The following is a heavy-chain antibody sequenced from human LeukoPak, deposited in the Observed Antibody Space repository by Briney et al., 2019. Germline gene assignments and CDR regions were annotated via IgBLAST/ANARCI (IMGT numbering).Heavy chain of an antibody. CDR1: GGSISSSSYY. CDR3: ARGFTDAFDI. D-gene: IGHD3-16*01. Sequence: PSETLSLTFTVSGGSISSSSYYWGWIRQPPGKGLEWIGSIYYSGSTYYNPSLKSRVTISVDTSKNQFSLKLSSVTAADTAVYYCARGFTDAFDIWGQGTMVTVSS. J-gene: IGHJ3*02. V-gene: IGHV4-39*07. CDR2: IYYSGST.